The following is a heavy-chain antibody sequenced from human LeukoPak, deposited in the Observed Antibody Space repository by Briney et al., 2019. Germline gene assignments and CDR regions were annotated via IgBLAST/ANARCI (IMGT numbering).Heavy chain of an antibody. CDR2: ISSNGGST. J-gene: IGHJ4*02. CDR1: GFTFSSYA. Sequence: GGSLRLSCAASGFTFSSYAMHWVRQAPGKGLEYVSAISSNGGSTYYANSVKGRFTISRDNSKNTLYLQMGSLRAEDMAVYYCARAICGGDCPVGYFDYWGQGTLVTVSS. D-gene: IGHD2-21*02. CDR3: ARAICGGDCPVGYFDY. V-gene: IGHV3-64*01.